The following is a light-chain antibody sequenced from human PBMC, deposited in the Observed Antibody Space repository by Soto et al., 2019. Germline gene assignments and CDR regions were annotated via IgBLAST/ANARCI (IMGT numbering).Light chain of an antibody. CDR2: EVN. V-gene: IGLV2-8*01. Sequence: QSALTQPPSASGSPGQSVAISCTGTSSDVGGYNYVSWYQQHPGKAPKLMIYEVNKRPSGVPDRFSGSKSGNTASLTVSGLQAEDEADYHCSSYSSGNTLYVFGTGTKVTVL. J-gene: IGLJ1*01. CDR1: SSDVGGYNY. CDR3: SSYSSGNTLYV.